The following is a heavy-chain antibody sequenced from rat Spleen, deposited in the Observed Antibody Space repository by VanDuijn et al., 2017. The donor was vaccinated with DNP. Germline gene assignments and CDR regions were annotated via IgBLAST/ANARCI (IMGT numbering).Heavy chain of an antibody. J-gene: IGHJ2*01. CDR2: ISSGGST. CDR3: TRVYTTDYYYDY. V-gene: IGHV2S12*01. D-gene: IGHD1-6*01. CDR1: GFSLTSYG. Sequence: QVQLKESGPGLVQPSQTLSLTCTVSGFSLTSYGVSWVRQPPGKGLEWIAAISSGGSTYYNSALKSRLSISRDTSKSQVFLKMNSLQTEDTAIYFCTRVYTTDYYYDYWGQGVMVTVSS.